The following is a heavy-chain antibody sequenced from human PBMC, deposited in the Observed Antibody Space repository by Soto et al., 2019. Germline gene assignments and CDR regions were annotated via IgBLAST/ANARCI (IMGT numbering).Heavy chain of an antibody. V-gene: IGHV3-11*01. Sequence: QVQLVESGGGLVKPGGSLRLSCAASGFTFTDYYMSWIRQAPGRGLEWLSYISSSGTTIYYADSVKGRFTISRDNAKNSPYLQMNSLRAEDTAVYYGARDMVATPNWFDPWGKGTMVTVSS. CDR1: GFTFTDYY. D-gene: IGHD5-12*01. J-gene: IGHJ5*02. CDR2: ISSSGTTI. CDR3: ARDMVATPNWFDP.